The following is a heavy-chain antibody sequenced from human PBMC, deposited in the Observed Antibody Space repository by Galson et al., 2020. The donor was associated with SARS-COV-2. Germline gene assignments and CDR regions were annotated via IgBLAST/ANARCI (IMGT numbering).Heavy chain of an antibody. D-gene: IGHD3-9*01. CDR2: ISYDGSET. CDR1: GFTFSSFS. Sequence: GGSLRLSCAASGFTFSSFSLHWVRQAPGKGLDWVAVISYDGSETYYADSVKGRFTISRDNSKNTLYLQMNSLRVEDTAVYYCATQLRYFIDFWGQGTLVTVSS. V-gene: IGHV3-30*04. CDR3: ATQLRYFIDF. J-gene: IGHJ4*02.